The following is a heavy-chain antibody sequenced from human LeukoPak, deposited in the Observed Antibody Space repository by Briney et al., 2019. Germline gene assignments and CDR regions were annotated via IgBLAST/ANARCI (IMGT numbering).Heavy chain of an antibody. J-gene: IGHJ6*02. CDR1: GGSISSSDYF. Sequence: SETLSLTCTVSGGSISSSDYFWTWIRQPPGKGLEWIGYIIYSGNTYYNPSLKSRVTMSLDKSKNQFSLKLRSVTAADTAIYYCARDGDFYYAMDVWGQGTTVTVSS. V-gene: IGHV4-30-4*01. CDR3: ARDGDFYYAMDV. D-gene: IGHD3-16*01. CDR2: IIYSGNT.